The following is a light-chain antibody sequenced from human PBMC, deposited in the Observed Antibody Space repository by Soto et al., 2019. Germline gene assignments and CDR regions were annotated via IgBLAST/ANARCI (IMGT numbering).Light chain of an antibody. CDR3: QHYNSYSWA. V-gene: IGKV1-5*03. CDR2: KAS. CDR1: PTNSSW. Sequence: IQLAQSRSTLSGSVGHRVTITCRSKPTNSSWLAWYQQKPGQAPKLLIYKASTLKSGVPSRFSGSGSGTEFTLTISSLQPDDFATYYCQHYNSYSWAFGQGTKVDI. J-gene: IGKJ1*01.